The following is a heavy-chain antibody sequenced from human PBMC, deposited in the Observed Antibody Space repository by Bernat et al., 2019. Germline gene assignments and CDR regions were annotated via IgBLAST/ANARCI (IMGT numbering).Heavy chain of an antibody. CDR3: AKVGYFDWLLYYFDY. CDR1: GFTFSSYA. CDR2: ISGSGGST. J-gene: IGHJ4*02. D-gene: IGHD3-9*01. V-gene: IGHV3-23*01. Sequence: EVQLLESGGGLVQPGGSLRLSCAASGFTFSSYAMSWVRQAPGKGLEWVSAISGSGGSTYYPGPGKGRFTISRDNSKNTVYLQMNSLRAEDTAVYYCAKVGYFDWLLYYFDYWGQGTLVTVSS.